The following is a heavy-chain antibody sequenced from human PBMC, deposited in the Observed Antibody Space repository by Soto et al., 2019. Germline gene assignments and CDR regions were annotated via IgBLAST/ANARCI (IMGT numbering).Heavy chain of an antibody. D-gene: IGHD1-1*01. CDR3: ASDINWSLDS. CDR1: GFTFSSFS. CDR2: ISSSSGTI. V-gene: IGHV3-48*01. J-gene: IGHJ4*02. Sequence: VQLVESGGGLVQPGGSLRLSSASSGFTFSSFSMNWVRQAPGKGLEWVSYISSSSGTILYADSVKGRFTISRDDAKNSLYLQMNSLRAEDTAIYYCASDINWSLDSWGQGALVTVSS.